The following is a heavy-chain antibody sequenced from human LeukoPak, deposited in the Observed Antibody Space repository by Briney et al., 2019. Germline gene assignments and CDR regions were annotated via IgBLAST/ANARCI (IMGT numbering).Heavy chain of an antibody. Sequence: ASVKVSCKPSGYTFNTYAMNWVRQAPGQGLEWMGIINPSGGNTSYAQKFQGRVTMTRDMSTSTVYMELSSLRSDDTAVYYCARDYGDYIHAFDIWGQGTMVTVSS. CDR2: INPSGGNT. V-gene: IGHV1-46*02. CDR3: ARDYGDYIHAFDI. D-gene: IGHD4-17*01. CDR1: GYTFNTYA. J-gene: IGHJ3*02.